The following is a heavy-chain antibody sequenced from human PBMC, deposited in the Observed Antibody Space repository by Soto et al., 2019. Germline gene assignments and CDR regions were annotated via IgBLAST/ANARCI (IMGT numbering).Heavy chain of an antibody. Sequence: SVKVSCKASGGTFSSYRINWFRQAPGQGLEWVGGIVPIYRTADYAQKFQGRVTITADESASTSYMELRSLKSQDTAVYYCVRDSGAKLSRSWGQGTMLTVSS. D-gene: IGHD6-13*01. CDR2: IVPIYRTA. CDR1: GGTFSSYR. J-gene: IGHJ4*02. CDR3: VRDSGAKLSRS. V-gene: IGHV1-69*13.